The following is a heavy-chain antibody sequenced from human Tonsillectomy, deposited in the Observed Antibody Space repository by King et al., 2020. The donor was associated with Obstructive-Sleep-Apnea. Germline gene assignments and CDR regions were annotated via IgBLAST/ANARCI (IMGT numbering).Heavy chain of an antibody. D-gene: IGHD6-19*01. CDR2: ISSSSSYT. CDR1: GFTFSDYY. Sequence: VQLVESGGGLVKPGGSLRLSCAASGFTFSDYYMSWIRQAPGKGLEWVSYISSSSSYTNYADSVKGRFTISRDNAKTSLYLQMNSLRAEDTAVYYCARVGYSSGWDIDYWGQGTLVTVSS. CDR3: ARVGYSSGWDIDY. J-gene: IGHJ4*02. V-gene: IGHV3-11*06.